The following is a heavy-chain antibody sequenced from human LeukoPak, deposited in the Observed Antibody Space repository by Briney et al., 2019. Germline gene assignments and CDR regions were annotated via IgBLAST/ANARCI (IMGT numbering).Heavy chain of an antibody. CDR2: ISAYNGNT. D-gene: IGHD2-2*03. V-gene: IGHV1-18*01. CDR1: GYTFTSYG. CDR3: ATGYCSSTNCRIDY. Sequence: VASVKVSCKASGYTFTSYGISWVRQAPGQGLEWMGWISAYNGNTNYAQKLQGRVTMTTDTSTSTAYMELRSLRSDDTAVYYCATGYCSSTNCRIDYWGQGTLVGVSS. J-gene: IGHJ4*02.